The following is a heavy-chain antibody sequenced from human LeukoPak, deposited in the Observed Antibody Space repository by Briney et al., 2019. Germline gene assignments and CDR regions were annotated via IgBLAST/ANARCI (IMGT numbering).Heavy chain of an antibody. CDR2: ISGSGGTT. CDR1: GFPFSSYA. D-gene: IGHD6-19*01. Sequence: GGSLRLSCAASGFPFSSYAMSWVRQAPGKGLEWVSSISGSGGTTYYADSVKGRFTISRDNSKNTLYLQMNSLRAEDTAVYYCAKGHSSGWYFTYFDYWGQGTLVTVSS. J-gene: IGHJ4*02. V-gene: IGHV3-23*01. CDR3: AKGHSSGWYFTYFDY.